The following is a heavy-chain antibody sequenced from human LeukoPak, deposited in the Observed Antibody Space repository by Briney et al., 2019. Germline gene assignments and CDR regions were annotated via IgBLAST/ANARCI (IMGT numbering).Heavy chain of an antibody. CDR3: ASLLRGSGSEIKFDP. Sequence: SETLSLTCAVYGGSFSGYYWSWIRQPPGKGLEWIGEINHSGSTNYNPSLKSRVTISVDTSKNQFSLKLSSVTAADTAVYYCASLLRGSGSEIKFDPWGQGTLVTVSS. CDR2: INHSGST. J-gene: IGHJ5*02. V-gene: IGHV4-34*01. D-gene: IGHD3-10*01. CDR1: GGSFSGYY.